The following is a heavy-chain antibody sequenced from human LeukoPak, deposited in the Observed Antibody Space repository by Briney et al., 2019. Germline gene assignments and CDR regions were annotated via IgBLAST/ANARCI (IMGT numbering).Heavy chain of an antibody. CDR1: GFSFSTYN. J-gene: IGHJ6*03. D-gene: IGHD1-26*01. CDR2: ITTSSSYI. CDR3: ARDPYCGSYGDYYYYYMDV. Sequence: GESLRLSCAASGFSFSTYNMNWVRQAPGKGLEWVSSITTSSSYIYYADSVKGRFTISRDNAKSSLYLQMNSLRDENTAVYYCARDPYCGSYGDYYYYYMDVWGKGNTVIISS. V-gene: IGHV3-21*06.